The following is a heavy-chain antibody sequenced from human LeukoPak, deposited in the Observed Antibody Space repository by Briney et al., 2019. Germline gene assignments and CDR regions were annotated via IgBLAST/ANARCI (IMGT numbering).Heavy chain of an antibody. J-gene: IGHJ4*02. Sequence: SQTLSLTCSVSGGSFSSGSYYWRWIRQPAGKGLEWIGRIYTSGSTNYNPSLKSRATISVDTSKNQFSLKLSSVTAADTAVYHCARVRVYGDYSYYFDYWGQGTLVTVSS. V-gene: IGHV4-61*02. D-gene: IGHD4-17*01. CDR1: GGSFSSGSYY. CDR2: IYTSGST. CDR3: ARVRVYGDYSYYFDY.